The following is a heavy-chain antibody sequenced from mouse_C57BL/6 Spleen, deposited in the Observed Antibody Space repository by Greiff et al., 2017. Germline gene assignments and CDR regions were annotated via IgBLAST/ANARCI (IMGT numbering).Heavy chain of an antibody. CDR3: ARSTVYYYAMDY. CDR2: INPGSGGT. V-gene: IGHV1-54*01. CDR1: GYAFTNYL. D-gene: IGHD1-1*01. Sequence: QVQLQQSGAELVRPGTSVKVYCKASGYAFTNYLIEWVKQRPGQGLEWIGVINPGSGGTNYNEKFKGKATLTADKSSSTAYMQLSSLTSEDSAVYFCARSTVYYYAMDYWGQGTSVTVSS. J-gene: IGHJ4*01.